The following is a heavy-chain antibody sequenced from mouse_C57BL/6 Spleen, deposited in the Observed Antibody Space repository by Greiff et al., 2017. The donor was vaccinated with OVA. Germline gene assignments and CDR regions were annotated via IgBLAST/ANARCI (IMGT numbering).Heavy chain of an antibody. CDR2: IHPNSGSN. V-gene: IGHV1-64*01. Sequence: QVQLQQPGAELVKPGASVKLSCKASGYTFTSYWMHWVKQRPGQGLEWIGMIHPNSGSNNYNEKFKSKATLTVDKASSTSYMQLSSLTAEDSAVYYCARSDYYGSSWYVDVWGTGTTVTVSS. CDR3: ARSDYYGSSWYVDV. CDR1: GYTFTSYW. J-gene: IGHJ1*03. D-gene: IGHD1-1*01.